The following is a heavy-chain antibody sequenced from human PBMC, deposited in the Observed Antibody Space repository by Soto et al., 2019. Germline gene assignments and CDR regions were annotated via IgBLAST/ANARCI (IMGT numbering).Heavy chain of an antibody. Sequence: QTLSLTCAISGDSVSSNSAAWNWIRQSPSRGLEWLGRTYYRSKWYNDYAVSVKSRITINPDTSKNQFSLQLNSVTPEDTAVYYCARDSGVTGTTYYYGMDVWGQGTTVTVSS. CDR2: TYYRSKWYN. CDR1: GDSVSSNSAA. CDR3: ARDSGVTGTTYYYGMDV. J-gene: IGHJ6*02. D-gene: IGHD1-20*01. V-gene: IGHV6-1*01.